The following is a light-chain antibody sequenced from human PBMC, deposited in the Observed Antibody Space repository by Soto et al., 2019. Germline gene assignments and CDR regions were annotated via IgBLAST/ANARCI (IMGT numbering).Light chain of an antibody. CDR3: QSYDTSLRAWV. CDR1: SSNIGAGYD. V-gene: IGLV1-40*01. CDR2: GNN. J-gene: IGLJ3*02. Sequence: QSVLTQPPSVSGAPGQRVTISCTGGSSNIGAGYDVHWYRQFPGTAPKLLVYGNNNRPSGISDRFSASKSGSSASLAITGLQAEGEADYYCQSYDTSLRAWVFGGGTKLTVL.